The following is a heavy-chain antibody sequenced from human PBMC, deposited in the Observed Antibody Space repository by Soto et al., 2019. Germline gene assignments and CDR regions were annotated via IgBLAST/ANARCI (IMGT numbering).Heavy chain of an antibody. V-gene: IGHV4-39*01. J-gene: IGHJ4*02. D-gene: IGHD5-18*01. CDR3: ARRGYSYGYVDY. CDR1: GGSIISSSYY. CDR2: IYYSGST. Sequence: PSEILSLTCTVSGGSIISSSYYWGWIRQPPGKGLEWIGSIYYSGSTYYNPSLKSRVTISVDTSKNQFSLKLSSVTAADTAVYYCARRGYSYGYVDYWGQGTLVTVSS.